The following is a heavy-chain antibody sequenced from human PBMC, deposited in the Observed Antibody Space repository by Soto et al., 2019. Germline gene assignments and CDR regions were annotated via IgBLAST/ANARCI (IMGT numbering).Heavy chain of an antibody. Sequence: PSETLSLTCTVSGGSISSGGYYWSWIRQHPGKGLEWIGYIYYSGSTYYNPSLKSRVTISVDTSKNQFSLKLSSVTAADTAVYYCARWELWFGELPWKNHPITDDYYYYGMDVWGQGTTVTVSS. D-gene: IGHD3-10*01. CDR1: GGSISSGGYY. CDR2: IYYSGST. CDR3: ARWELWFGELPWKNHPITDDYYYYGMDV. V-gene: IGHV4-31*03. J-gene: IGHJ6*02.